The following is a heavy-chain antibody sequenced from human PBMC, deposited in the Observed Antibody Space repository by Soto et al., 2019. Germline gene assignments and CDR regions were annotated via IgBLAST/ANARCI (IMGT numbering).Heavy chain of an antibody. CDR3: ARDLYYSSGRYFDHDAVDI. CDR1: GYNFTSYG. D-gene: IGHD6-19*01. J-gene: IGHJ3*02. CDR2: IRPHNERT. V-gene: IGHV1-18*01. Sequence: QVQLVQSGADVKKPGASVKVSCKASGYNFTSYGISWVRQAPGQGLEWMGWIRPHNERTNYARTFQDRVTMTTETPTSTVYMELGSLRSDDTAVYYCARDLYYSSGRYFDHDAVDIWGQGTVVTVSS.